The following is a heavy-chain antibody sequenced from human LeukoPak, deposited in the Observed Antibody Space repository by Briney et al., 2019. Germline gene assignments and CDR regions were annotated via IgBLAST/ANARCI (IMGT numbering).Heavy chain of an antibody. CDR2: IDANNGDT. D-gene: IGHD4-11*01. J-gene: IGHJ4*02. CDR3: ARDPSSVTLYFFDY. Sequence: ASVKVSCKASGYTFMVNYIHWLRQAPGQGLEWMGWIDANNGDTKSAQKFQGRVTMSRDTSISTAYMDLSLSPDDAAVYYCARDPSSVTLYFFDYWGQGTLVTVSS. CDR1: GYTFMVNY. V-gene: IGHV1-2*02.